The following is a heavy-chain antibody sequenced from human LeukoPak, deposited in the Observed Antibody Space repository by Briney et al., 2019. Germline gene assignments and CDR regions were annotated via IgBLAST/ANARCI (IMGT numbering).Heavy chain of an antibody. J-gene: IGHJ3*02. Sequence: SETLSLTCTVSGGSISSYYWSWIRQPPGKGLEWIGYTYYSGSTNYNPSLKSRVTISVDTSKNQFSLKLSSVTAADTAVYYCARDIMPLGAFDIWGQGTMVTVSS. D-gene: IGHD3-16*01. CDR2: TYYSGST. CDR3: ARDIMPLGAFDI. CDR1: GGSISSYY. V-gene: IGHV4-59*01.